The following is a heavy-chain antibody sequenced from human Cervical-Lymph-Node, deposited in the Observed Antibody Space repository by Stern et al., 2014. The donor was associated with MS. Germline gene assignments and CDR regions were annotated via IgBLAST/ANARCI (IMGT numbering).Heavy chain of an antibody. V-gene: IGHV4-4*02. CDR2: IHHSGNN. CDR1: GASISSSIW. Sequence: QLQLQESGPGLVKPSGTLSLTCAVSGASISSSIWWSWVRQPPGKGLEWIGEIHHSGNNNYNPSLKSRVTMSVDKSKNQFSLNLRSVTAADTAVYFCAGAVRFLEWVGGQGTTVIVSS. J-gene: IGHJ6*02. D-gene: IGHD3-3*01. CDR3: AGAVRFLEWV.